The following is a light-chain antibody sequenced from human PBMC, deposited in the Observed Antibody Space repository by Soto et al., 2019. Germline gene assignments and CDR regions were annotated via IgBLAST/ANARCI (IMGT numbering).Light chain of an antibody. CDR2: EGT. V-gene: IGLV2-23*01. CDR1: SSDFGSYSV. J-gene: IGLJ3*02. Sequence: HSALTQPASVSGSPGQSITISCTGTSSDFGSYSVVSWYQQHPGKAPKLLIYEGTKRPSGVSRRFSGSESGNTASLTISGLQAEDEADYYCHSYARGTLVFGGGTKVTVL. CDR3: HSYARGTLV.